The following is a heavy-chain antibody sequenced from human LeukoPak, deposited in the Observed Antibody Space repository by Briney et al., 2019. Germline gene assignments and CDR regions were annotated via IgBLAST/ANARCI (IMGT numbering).Heavy chain of an antibody. CDR1: GFTFSYYW. CDR2: IKQDGSEK. Sequence: GGSLRLSCAASGFTFSYYWMIWVRQAPGKGLEWVGNIKQDGSEKRYADSVRGRFSISRDNAQTSLYLQMNSLRAEDTAVYYCARASDPWLQLTWGQGTLVTVSS. V-gene: IGHV3-7*05. J-gene: IGHJ5*02. D-gene: IGHD5-24*01. CDR3: ARASDPWLQLT.